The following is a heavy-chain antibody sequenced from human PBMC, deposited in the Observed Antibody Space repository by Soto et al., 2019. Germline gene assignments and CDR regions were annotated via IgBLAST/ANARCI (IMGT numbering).Heavy chain of an antibody. CDR3: ARGSGGYPFDY. D-gene: IGHD1-26*01. CDR2: IHHGGTR. J-gene: IGHJ4*02. Sequence: SETLSLTCAVSGYSISSANYWGWIRQPPGKGLEWVGSIHHGGTRYSNPSLKNRVTILADTSKNQFPLKLSSVTAADTAVYYCARGSGGYPFDYWGQGTLVTVSS. V-gene: IGHV4-38-2*01. CDR1: GYSISSANY.